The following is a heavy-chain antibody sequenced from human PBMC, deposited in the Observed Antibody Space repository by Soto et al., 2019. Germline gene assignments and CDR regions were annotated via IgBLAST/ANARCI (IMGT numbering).Heavy chain of an antibody. CDR1: GYTFTHNG. CDR3: ARTYPEDPTYYDY. Sequence: QVQLVQSGTEEKKPGASVKVSCKASGYTFTHNGITWVRQAPGQGLEWLGWMRVYNGQIHIALKFQGRVTLTTGTATGTVYLELRSLRSDDTAIFFWARTYPEDPTYYDYLGQGTLVTVSS. V-gene: IGHV1-18*01. J-gene: IGHJ4*02. CDR2: MRVYNGQI. D-gene: IGHD2-2*01.